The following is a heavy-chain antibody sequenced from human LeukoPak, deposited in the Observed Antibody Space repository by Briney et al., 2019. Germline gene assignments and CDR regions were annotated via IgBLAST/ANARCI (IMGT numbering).Heavy chain of an antibody. J-gene: IGHJ4*02. CDR3: ATDRHYGSGSYTY. CDR2: INAGNGNT. CDR1: GYTFTSYA. V-gene: IGHV1-3*03. Sequence: ASVKVSCKASGYTFTSYAMHWVRQAPGQRLEWMGWINAGNGNTKYSQEFQGRVTMTEDTSTDTAYMELSSLRSEDTAVYYCATDRHYGSGSYTYWGQGTLVTVSS. D-gene: IGHD3-10*01.